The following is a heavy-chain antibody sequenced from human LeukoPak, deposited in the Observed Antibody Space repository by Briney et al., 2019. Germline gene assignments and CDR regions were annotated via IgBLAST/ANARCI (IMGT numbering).Heavy chain of an antibody. CDR2: IYYSGST. CDR1: GGSISSYY. J-gene: IGHJ3*02. D-gene: IGHD1-14*01. Sequence: SETLSLTCTVSGGSISSYYWSWIRQPPGKGLEWIGYIYYSGSTNYNPSFKSRVTISVDTSKNQFSLKLSSVTAADTAVYYCASLGYRSDAFDIWGQGTMVTVSS. V-gene: IGHV4-59*01. CDR3: ASLGYRSDAFDI.